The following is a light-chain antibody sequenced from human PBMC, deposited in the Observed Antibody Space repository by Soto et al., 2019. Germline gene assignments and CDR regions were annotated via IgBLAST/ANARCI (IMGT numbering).Light chain of an antibody. CDR3: SSYAGSNRVV. V-gene: IGLV2-8*01. CDR1: SSDVGGYNY. Sequence: QSALTQPPSASGSPGQSVTISCTGTSSDVGGYNYVSWYQHHPGKAPKLMISEVSKRPSGVPDRFSGSKSGNTASLTVSGLQAEDEPHYYCSSYAGSNRVVFGGGTKLTVL. J-gene: IGLJ2*01. CDR2: EVS.